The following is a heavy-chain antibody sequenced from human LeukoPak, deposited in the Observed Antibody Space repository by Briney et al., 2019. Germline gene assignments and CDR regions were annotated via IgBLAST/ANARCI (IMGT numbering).Heavy chain of an antibody. J-gene: IGHJ4*02. CDR3: ARTPRPVEMATIFDY. CDR1: GFTFSSYA. V-gene: IGHV3-30-3*01. D-gene: IGHD5-24*01. Sequence: GRSLRLSCAASGFTFSSYAMHWVRQAPGKGLEWVAVISYDGSNKYYADSVKGRFTISRDNSKNTLYLQMNSLRAEDTAVYYCARTPRPVEMATIFDYWGQGTLVTVSS. CDR2: ISYDGSNK.